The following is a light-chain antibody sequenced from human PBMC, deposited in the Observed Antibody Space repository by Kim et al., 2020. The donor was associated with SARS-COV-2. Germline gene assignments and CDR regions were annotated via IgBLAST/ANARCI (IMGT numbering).Light chain of an antibody. V-gene: IGLV3-1*01. J-gene: IGLJ3*02. CDR1: KLGDKY. CDR2: QDN. CDR3: QAWDSSALWV. Sequence: VSPGQTASITCSGHKLGDKYACWYQQKPGQSPVVVIYQDNKRPSGIPERFSGYNSGNTATLTISGTQAMDEADYYCQAWDSSALWVFGGGTKVTVL.